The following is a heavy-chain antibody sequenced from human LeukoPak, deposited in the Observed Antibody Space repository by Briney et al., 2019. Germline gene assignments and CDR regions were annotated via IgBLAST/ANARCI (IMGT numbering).Heavy chain of an antibody. Sequence: GGSLRLSCAASGFTISSYWMTWARQAPGKGLEWVANIKQDGSKKNYVDSVKGRFTISRDNAKNSLYLQMNSLRAEDTAVYYCATPLDYYDSSGYHQGGDWGQGTLVTVSS. CDR2: IKQDGSKK. CDR3: ATPLDYYDSSGYHQGGD. J-gene: IGHJ4*02. V-gene: IGHV3-7*03. CDR1: GFTISSYW. D-gene: IGHD3-22*01.